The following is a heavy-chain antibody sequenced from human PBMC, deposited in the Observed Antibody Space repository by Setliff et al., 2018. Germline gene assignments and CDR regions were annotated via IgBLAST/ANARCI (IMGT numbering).Heavy chain of an antibody. CDR1: GFIFSNAW. V-gene: IGHV3-48*01. J-gene: IGHJ6*03. D-gene: IGHD2-21*02. CDR2: ISGSFATT. CDR3: ARDLNVDDCGGDCHLPFYYYYLDV. Sequence: GGSLRLSCAASGFIFSNAWMNWVRQAPGKGLEWVSGISGSFATTHHADSVRGRFTISRDNSKNTLFLQINSLRADDTAVYYCARDLNVDDCGGDCHLPFYYYYLDVWGKGTTVTAP.